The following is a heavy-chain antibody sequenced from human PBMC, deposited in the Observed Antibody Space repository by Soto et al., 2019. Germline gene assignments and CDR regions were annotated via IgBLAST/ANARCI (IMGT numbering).Heavy chain of an antibody. CDR2: IWYDGSNK. D-gene: IGHD4-17*01. CDR3: ARDLLVTTVVYGMDV. CDR1: GFTFSSYG. V-gene: IGHV3-33*01. Sequence: SLRLSCAASGFTFSSYGMHWVRQAPGKGLEWVAVIWYDGSNKYYADSVKGRFTISRDNSKNTLYLQMNSLRAEDTAVYYCARDLLVTTVVYGMDVWGQGTTVTVSS. J-gene: IGHJ6*02.